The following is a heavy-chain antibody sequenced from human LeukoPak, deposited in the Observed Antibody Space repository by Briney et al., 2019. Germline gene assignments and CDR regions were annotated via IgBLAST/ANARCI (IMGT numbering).Heavy chain of an antibody. Sequence: GGSLRLSCAASGFTFRDFAMNWVRQAPGKGLEWVSIISRSGEISYHANSVTGRSTISRDNSKSTLYLQMNSLKAEDTAVYFCAKSDDNSNFHLTGYLDYWGQGTLVSVSS. CDR1: GFTFRDFA. J-gene: IGHJ4*02. CDR3: AKSDDNSNFHLTGYLDY. V-gene: IGHV3-23*01. D-gene: IGHD3-22*01. CDR2: ISRSGEIS.